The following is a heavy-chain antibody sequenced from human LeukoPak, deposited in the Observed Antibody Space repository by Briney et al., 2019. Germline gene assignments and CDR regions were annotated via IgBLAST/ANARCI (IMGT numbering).Heavy chain of an antibody. CDR2: INPNSGGT. CDR1: GYTFTGYY. J-gene: IGHJ4*02. D-gene: IGHD6-19*01. Sequence: ASVKVSCKASGYTFTGYYMHWVRQAPGQGLEWMGWINPNSGGTNYVQKFQGRVTMTRDTSISTAYMELSRLRSDDTAVYCCARGGHSSGWSSYFDYWGQGTLVTVSS. CDR3: ARGGHSSGWSSYFDY. V-gene: IGHV1-2*02.